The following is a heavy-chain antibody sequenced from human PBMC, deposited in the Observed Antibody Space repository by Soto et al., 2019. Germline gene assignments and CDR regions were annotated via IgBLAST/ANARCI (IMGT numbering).Heavy chain of an antibody. CDR3: ARPSLRVGRLAFDI. CDR1: GYNFTSYW. J-gene: IGHJ3*02. V-gene: IGHV5-51*01. D-gene: IGHD1-26*01. CDR2: IFPGDSDT. Sequence: PGESLKISCKGSGYNFTSYWIGWVRQMPGKGLEWMGIIFPGDSDTRYSPSFQGQVTISADKSISTAYLQWSSLKASDTAMYYCARPSLRVGRLAFDIWGQGTMVTVSS.